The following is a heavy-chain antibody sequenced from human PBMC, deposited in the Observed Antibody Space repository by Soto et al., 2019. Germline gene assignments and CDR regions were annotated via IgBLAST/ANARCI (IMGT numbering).Heavy chain of an antibody. CDR1: GGDFSTYA. V-gene: IGHV1-69*01. CDR3: VRDSLVPAAADYFYGMDV. J-gene: IGHJ6*02. CDR2: IIPIFRTP. D-gene: IGHD2-2*01. Sequence: QVQLVQSGAEVKKPGSSVKVSCKASGGDFSTYAISWVRQAPGQGLEWVGGIIPIFRTPTYAQNFQDRVTISADDSTSTAYMALNGLTSDDTAIYYCVRDSLVPAAADYFYGMDVWGQGTTVTVSS.